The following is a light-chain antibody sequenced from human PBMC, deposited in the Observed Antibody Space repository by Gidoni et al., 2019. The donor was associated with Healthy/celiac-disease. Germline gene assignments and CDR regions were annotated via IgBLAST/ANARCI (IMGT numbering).Light chain of an antibody. V-gene: IGKV1-39*01. J-gene: IGKJ1*01. CDR1: QSISSY. CDR3: QQSYSTPVT. Sequence: DIQMTQSPSSLSASVGDRVTITCRARQSISSYLHWYQQKPGKAPKLLIDAASSLQSGVPSRFSGSGSGTDFTLTISSLQPEDCATYYCQQSYSTPVTFGQXTKVEIK. CDR2: AAS.